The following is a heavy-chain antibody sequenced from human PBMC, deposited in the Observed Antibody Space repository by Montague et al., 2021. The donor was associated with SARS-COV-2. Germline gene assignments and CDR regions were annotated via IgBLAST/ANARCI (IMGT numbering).Heavy chain of an antibody. D-gene: IGHD3-3*01. CDR3: AGLGSPRITIFGVVTHNWFDP. Sequence: SETLSLTCTVSGGSISSSSYYWGWIRQPPGKGLEWIGRIYYSGSTYYNPSLKSRVTISVDTSKNQFSLKLSSVTAADTAVYYCAGLGSPRITIFGVVTHNWFDPWGQGTLVTVSS. J-gene: IGHJ5*02. CDR2: IYYSGST. V-gene: IGHV4-39*01. CDR1: GGSISSSSYY.